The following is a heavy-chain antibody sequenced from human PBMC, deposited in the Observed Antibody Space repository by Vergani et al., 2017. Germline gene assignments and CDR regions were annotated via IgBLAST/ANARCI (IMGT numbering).Heavy chain of an antibody. CDR1: GFTFSSYS. V-gene: IGHV3-48*01. Sequence: EVQLVESGGGLVQPGGSLRLSCAASGFTFSSYSMNWVRQAPGKGLEWVSYISSSSSTIYYADSVKGRITISRENAKNSLYMQMNSLRAEDTAVYYCARDRGRIVVVPAARNGPYYYGMDVWGQGTTVTVYS. J-gene: IGHJ6*02. D-gene: IGHD2-2*01. CDR3: ARDRGRIVVVPAARNGPYYYGMDV. CDR2: ISSSSSTI.